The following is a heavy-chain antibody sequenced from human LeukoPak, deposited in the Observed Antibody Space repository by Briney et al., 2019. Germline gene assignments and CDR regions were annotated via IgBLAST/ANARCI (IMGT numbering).Heavy chain of an antibody. J-gene: IGHJ5*02. Sequence: ASVKVSCKVSGYTLTELSMHWVRQAPGKGLEWMGGFDPEDGETIYAQKFQGRVTMTEDTSTDTAYMELSSLRSEDTAVYYCAREGGYSYGSNNWFDPWGQGTLVTVSS. D-gene: IGHD5-18*01. CDR2: FDPEDGET. V-gene: IGHV1-24*01. CDR1: GYTLTELS. CDR3: AREGGYSYGSNNWFDP.